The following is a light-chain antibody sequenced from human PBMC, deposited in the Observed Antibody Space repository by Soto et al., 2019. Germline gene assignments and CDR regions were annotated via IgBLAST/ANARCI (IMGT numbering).Light chain of an antibody. CDR1: QTVTSSH. CDR2: DAS. Sequence: EIVLTQSPDTLSLSPGERATLSCRASQTVTSSHLGWYQQKPGQAPRLLIYDASNRATGVPDRFSGSGSGTDFTLTISRLEPEDFAVYYCQHYDCFGQGTKLEIK. J-gene: IGKJ2*01. V-gene: IGKV3-20*01. CDR3: QHYDC.